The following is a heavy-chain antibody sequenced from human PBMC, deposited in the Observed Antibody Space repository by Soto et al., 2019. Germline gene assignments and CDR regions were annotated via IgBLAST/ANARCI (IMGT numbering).Heavy chain of an antibody. CDR3: ARRVAVAGGDHYHVMDV. D-gene: IGHD6-19*01. CDR2: IDPRDSDP. CDR1: GSSFTSYW. V-gene: IGHV5-10-1*01. Sequence: PGEALKLSCTASGSSFTSYWISWVRQMPGKGLEWVGRIDPRDSDPNYSPSFHGHVTISADKSISTAYMQWSSLKASDTAMYYVARRVAVAGGDHYHVMDVWRQGTTVTV. J-gene: IGHJ6*02.